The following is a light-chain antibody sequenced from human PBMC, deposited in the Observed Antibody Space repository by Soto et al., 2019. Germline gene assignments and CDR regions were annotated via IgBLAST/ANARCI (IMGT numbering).Light chain of an antibody. CDR2: GAS. CDR1: ETVATN. Sequence: EVLMTQSPATLSVSPGERATLSCRASETVATNLAWYQQKPGQAPRLLIPGASTRAAGISDRFRGSGSGTEFTLTISSLRSEDSAIYYCQQYFEWPPMTFGQGTKVDIK. V-gene: IGKV3-15*01. CDR3: QQYFEWPPMT. J-gene: IGKJ1*01.